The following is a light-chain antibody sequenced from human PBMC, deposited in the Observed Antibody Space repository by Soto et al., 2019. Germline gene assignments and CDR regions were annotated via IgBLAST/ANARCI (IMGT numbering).Light chain of an antibody. J-gene: IGLJ1*01. Sequence: QSVLTQPPSVSAAPGQKVTISCSGSSSNIGGNSVSWYQQLPGTAPKLLIYDDNKRPSGIPDRFSCSKSGTSATLGITGFQTGDEADYYCGSWDSSMSAYVFGPGTKVTVL. CDR3: GSWDSSMSAYV. CDR2: DDN. V-gene: IGLV1-51*01. CDR1: SSNIGGNS.